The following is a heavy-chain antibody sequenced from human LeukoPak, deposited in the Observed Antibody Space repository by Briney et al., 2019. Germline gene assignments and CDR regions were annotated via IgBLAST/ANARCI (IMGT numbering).Heavy chain of an antibody. Sequence: SETLSLTCAVYGGSFSGYYWSWIRQPPGKGLEWIGEINHSGSTNYNPSLKSRVTISVDTPKNQRSLKLSSVTAADTALYYCARGLQLWLRGAIGYWGQGTLVTVSS. CDR3: ARGLQLWLRGAIGY. V-gene: IGHV4-34*01. CDR2: INHSGST. D-gene: IGHD5-18*01. CDR1: GGSFSGYY. J-gene: IGHJ4*02.